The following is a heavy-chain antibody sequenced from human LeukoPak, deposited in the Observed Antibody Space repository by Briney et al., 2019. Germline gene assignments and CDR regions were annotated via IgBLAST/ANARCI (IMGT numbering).Heavy chain of an antibody. D-gene: IGHD4-23*01. Sequence: GGSLRLSCAASGFTFSSYSMNWVRQAPGEGLEWVSAISGSGGSSYYADSVKGRFTISRDNSKNTLYLQMNSLRAEDTAVYYCAKGPLATIHETHYFDYWGQGTLVTVSS. CDR2: ISGSGGSS. CDR3: AKGPLATIHETHYFDY. CDR1: GFTFSSYS. V-gene: IGHV3-23*01. J-gene: IGHJ4*02.